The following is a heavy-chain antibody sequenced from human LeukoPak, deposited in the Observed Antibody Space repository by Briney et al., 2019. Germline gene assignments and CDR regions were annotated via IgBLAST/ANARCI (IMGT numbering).Heavy chain of an antibody. CDR2: INHSGST. D-gene: IGHD3-22*01. Sequence: SETLSLTCAVYGGSFSGYYWSWIRQPPGKGLEWIGEINHSGSTNYNPSLKSRVTISVDTSKNQFSLKLSSVTAADTAVYYCARMHLGRITMIVVVRYAFDIWGQGTMVTVSS. CDR3: ARMHLGRITMIVVVRYAFDI. CDR1: GGSFSGYY. J-gene: IGHJ3*02. V-gene: IGHV4-34*01.